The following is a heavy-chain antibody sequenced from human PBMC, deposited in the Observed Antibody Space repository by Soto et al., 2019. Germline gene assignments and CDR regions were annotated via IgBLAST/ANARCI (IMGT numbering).Heavy chain of an antibody. CDR1: GFTFSSYA. J-gene: IGHJ4*02. D-gene: IGHD1-20*01. CDR2: IVGSGDST. Sequence: EVQLLESGGGLVQPGGSLRLSCAASGFTFSSYAMSWVRQAPGKGLEWVSAIVGSGDSTHYADSVKGRFTISRDNSNNTLHLQMNSLRAEDTAVYFCAKEPRGVAPTVTGYWGQGTLVTVSS. CDR3: AKEPRGVAPTVTGY. V-gene: IGHV3-23*01.